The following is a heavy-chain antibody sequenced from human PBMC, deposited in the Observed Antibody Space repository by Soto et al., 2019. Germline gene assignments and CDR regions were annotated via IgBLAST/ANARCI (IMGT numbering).Heavy chain of an antibody. CDR3: ARQHTWNYVRWFDP. D-gene: IGHD1-7*01. CDR1: GGSLRSTGDY. J-gene: IGHJ5*01. V-gene: IGHV4-39*01. Sequence: SETLSLTCTVSGGSLRSTGDYGGWIRQPPGKGLEWIGSIYYSGSTYYNPSLKSRVSMSVDSSKNQFSLRLSSVNAADTAIYYCARQHTWNYVRWFDPWGQGILVTVSS. CDR2: IYYSGST.